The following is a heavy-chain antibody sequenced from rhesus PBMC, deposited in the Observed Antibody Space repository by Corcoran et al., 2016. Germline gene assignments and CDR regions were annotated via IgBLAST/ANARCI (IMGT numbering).Heavy chain of an antibody. CDR1: GLSISSDFG. CDR2: IGGRGGNT. J-gene: IGHJ5-2*02. D-gene: IGHD3-9*01. Sequence: QVQLQESGPGLVKPSETLSLTCAVSGLSISSDFGWTWIRQPPGKGLEWIGYIGGRGGNTHYKPTKESRFSISKDTSKNLFSLNLRSVTGANRAVDYCARDYEDDCGYYRRGKSVDVWGRGVLVTVSS. V-gene: IGHV4-127*01. CDR3: ARDYEDDCGYYRRGKSVDV.